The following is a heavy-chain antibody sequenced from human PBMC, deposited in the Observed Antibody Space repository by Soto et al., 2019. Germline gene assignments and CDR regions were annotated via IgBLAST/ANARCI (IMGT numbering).Heavy chain of an antibody. V-gene: IGHV3-30*09. Sequence: GGSLRLSCLASGFIFRSYAMHWVRQAPGKGLEWVAVITYDGINGYYADSVRGRFAISRDSSKNTLYLQMNSLRPEDTAVYYCARAFSGSYPNFDYWGQGTLVTVSS. J-gene: IGHJ4*02. CDR3: ARAFSGSYPNFDY. CDR1: GFIFRSYA. D-gene: IGHD1-26*01. CDR2: ITYDGING.